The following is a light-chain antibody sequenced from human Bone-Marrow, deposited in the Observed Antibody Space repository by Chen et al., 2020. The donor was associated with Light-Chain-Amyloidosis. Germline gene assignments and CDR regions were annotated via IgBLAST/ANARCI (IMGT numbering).Light chain of an antibody. Sequence: SYVLTQPSSVSVAPGQTATFACGGNNIGSTSVHWYQQTPGLAPLLVVYDDSDRPSGIPERLSGSNSGNTATLTVSRVEAGDEADYYCQVWDRSSDRPVFGGGTKLTVL. J-gene: IGLJ3*02. CDR1: NIGSTS. CDR2: DDS. V-gene: IGLV3-21*02. CDR3: QVWDRSSDRPV.